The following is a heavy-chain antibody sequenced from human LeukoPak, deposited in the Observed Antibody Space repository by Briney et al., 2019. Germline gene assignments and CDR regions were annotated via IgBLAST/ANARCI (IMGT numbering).Heavy chain of an antibody. V-gene: IGHV3-7*03. CDR3: AKGVVVAPDVTPFDY. D-gene: IGHD2-2*01. J-gene: IGHJ4*02. Sequence: PGGSLRLSCAASGFTFSSYWMSWVRQAPGKGLEWVANIKKDGSEKYYVDSVKGRFTISRDNAKTSLYLQMNSLRAEDTAVYYCAKGVVVAPDVTPFDYWGQGTLVTVSS. CDR1: GFTFSSYW. CDR2: IKKDGSEK.